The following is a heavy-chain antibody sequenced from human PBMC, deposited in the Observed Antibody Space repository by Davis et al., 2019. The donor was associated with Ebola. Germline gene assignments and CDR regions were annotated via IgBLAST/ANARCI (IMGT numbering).Heavy chain of an antibody. CDR1: GFTFSDYY. CDR2: ISSSGSTI. Sequence: GGSLRLSCAASGFTFSDYYMSWIRQAPGKGLEWVSYISSSGSTIYYADSVKGRFTISRDNAKNSLYLQMNSLRAEDTAVYYCASGATPSYYYGMDVWGQGTTVTVSS. V-gene: IGHV3-11*04. J-gene: IGHJ6*02. CDR3: ASGATPSYYYGMDV. D-gene: IGHD5-12*01.